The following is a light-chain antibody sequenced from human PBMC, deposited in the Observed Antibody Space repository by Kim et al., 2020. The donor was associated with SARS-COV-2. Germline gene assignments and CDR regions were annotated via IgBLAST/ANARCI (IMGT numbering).Light chain of an antibody. CDR3: QQYDSNPII. J-gene: IGKJ5*01. Sequence: ATVGDRVTITCRASQSISNWLAWYQQKPAKAPNLLIYAASNLESGVPLRFSGSGSGTEFTLTISILQPDDFATYYCQQYDSNPIIFGQGTRLEIK. CDR1: QSISNW. V-gene: IGKV1-5*03. CDR2: AAS.